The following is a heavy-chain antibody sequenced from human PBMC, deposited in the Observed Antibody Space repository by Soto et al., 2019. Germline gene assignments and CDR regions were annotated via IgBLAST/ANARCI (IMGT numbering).Heavy chain of an antibody. V-gene: IGHV4-31*03. J-gene: IGHJ5*01. CDR3: AREPTGESTSRYHAWFDF. CDR1: SDSMNSGGYY. D-gene: IGHD2-2*01. CDR2: IYSNGDT. Sequence: SETLSLTCSVSSDSMNSGGYYWSWIRQHPGKGLEWIGYIYSNGDTYYNPSLKSRVTISVDTSKNQFSLNLTSVTAADTAVYYCAREPTGESTSRYHAWFDFWGQGTLVTVSS.